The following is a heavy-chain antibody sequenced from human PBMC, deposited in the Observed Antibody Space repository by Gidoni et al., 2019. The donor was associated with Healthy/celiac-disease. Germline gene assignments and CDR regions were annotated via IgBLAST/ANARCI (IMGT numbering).Heavy chain of an antibody. V-gene: IGHV3-21*01. CDR2: IRSSSSYI. J-gene: IGHJ5*02. D-gene: IGHD2-21*02. Sequence: EVQLVESGGGLVKPGGSLRLSCAASGFTFSSYSMNWVRQAPGKGLEWVPSIRSSSSYIYYADSVKGRFTISRDNAKNSLYLQMNSLRAEDTAVYYCARGGGGDWYNWFDPWGQGTLVTVSS. CDR3: ARGGGGDWYNWFDP. CDR1: GFTFSSYS.